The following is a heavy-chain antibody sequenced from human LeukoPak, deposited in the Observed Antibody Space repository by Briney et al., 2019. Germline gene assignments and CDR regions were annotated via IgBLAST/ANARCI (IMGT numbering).Heavy chain of an antibody. CDR1: GYSISSGYY. CDR2: IYHSGST. J-gene: IGHJ4*02. V-gene: IGHV4-38-2*02. Sequence: NPSETLSLTCTVSGYSISSGYYWGWIRQPPGKGLEWIGSIYHSGSTYYNPSLKSRVTISVDTSKNQFSLKLSSVTAADTAVYYCARQTLELRYDYWGQGTLVTVSS. CDR3: ARQTLELRYDY. D-gene: IGHD1-7*01.